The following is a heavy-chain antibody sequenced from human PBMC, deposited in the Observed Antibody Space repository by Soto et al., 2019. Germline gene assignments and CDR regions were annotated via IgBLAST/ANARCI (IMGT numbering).Heavy chain of an antibody. CDR3: ARIVAPGTQGWFDP. D-gene: IGHD1-1*01. CDR1: DSSVSSSYW. V-gene: IGHV4-28*01. CDR2: ISYNGDT. Sequence: SETLSLTCAVSDSSVSSSYWWGWIRQPPGKGLEWVGYISYNGDTYSNPSLKRRVSMSVDTSKNHFSLKLDSVTAIDTATYYCARIVAPGTQGWFDPLGQGTLVTVSS. J-gene: IGHJ5*02.